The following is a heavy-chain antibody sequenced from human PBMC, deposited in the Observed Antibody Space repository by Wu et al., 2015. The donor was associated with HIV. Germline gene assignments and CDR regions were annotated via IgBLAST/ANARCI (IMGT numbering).Heavy chain of an antibody. Sequence: QVQLVQSGAEVKKPGASVKVSCKASGYTFTGYYMHWVRQAPGQGLEWMGWINPNSGGTNYAQKFQGRVTMTRDTSISTAYMELSRLRSDDTAVYYCATPPSLVVVPAAIREREYFQHWGQGTLVTVSS. V-gene: IGHV1-2*02. CDR2: INPNSGGT. D-gene: IGHD2-2*02. CDR3: ATPPSLVVVPAAIREREYFQH. J-gene: IGHJ1*01. CDR1: GYTFTGYY.